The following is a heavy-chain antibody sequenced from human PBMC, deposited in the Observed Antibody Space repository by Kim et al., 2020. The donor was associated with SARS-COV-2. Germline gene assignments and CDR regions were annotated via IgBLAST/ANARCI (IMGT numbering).Heavy chain of an antibody. CDR3: ARLTYCTSNVCYSRYFHH. CDR1: GFTVSRNY. CDR2: IYTAGGA. V-gene: IGHV3-53*01. J-gene: IGHJ1*01. D-gene: IGHD2-2*01. Sequence: GGSLRLSCAASGFTVSRNYMSWVRQAPGKGLEWVSIIYTAGGAYYADSVKGRFTISRDDSENTLYLQMNSLRADDTAIYYCARLTYCTSNVCYSRYFHHWGQGTLVTVSS.